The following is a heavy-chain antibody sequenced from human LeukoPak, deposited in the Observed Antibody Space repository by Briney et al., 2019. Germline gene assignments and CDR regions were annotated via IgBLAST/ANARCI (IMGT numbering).Heavy chain of an antibody. D-gene: IGHD3-22*01. CDR2: IYPGDSDT. Sequence: GESLKISCKGSGYSFTSYWIGWVRPLPGKGLEWMGIIYPGDSDTRYSPSFQGQVAISADKSISTAYLQWSSLKASDTAMYYCAIQDPQYYYDSSGYPLSFDYWGQGTLVTVSS. CDR1: GYSFTSYW. CDR3: AIQDPQYYYDSSGYPLSFDY. J-gene: IGHJ4*02. V-gene: IGHV5-51*01.